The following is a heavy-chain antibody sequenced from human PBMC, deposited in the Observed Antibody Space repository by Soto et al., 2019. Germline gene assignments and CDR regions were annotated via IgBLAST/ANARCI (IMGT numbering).Heavy chain of an antibody. CDR2: IIPILGIA. CDR3: ASSPYYYGMDV. V-gene: IGHV1-69*04. Sequence: SVKVSCKASGYTFNNYGISWARQAPGQGLEWMGRIIPILGIANYAQKFQGRVTITADKSTSTAYMELSSLRSEDTAVYYCASSPYYYGMDVWGQGTTVNVSS. J-gene: IGHJ6*02. CDR1: GYTFNNYG.